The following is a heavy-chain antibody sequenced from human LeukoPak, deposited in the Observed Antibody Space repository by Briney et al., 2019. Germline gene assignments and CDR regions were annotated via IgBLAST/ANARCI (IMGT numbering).Heavy chain of an antibody. CDR1: GGSISSGDYY. V-gene: IGHV4-30-4*01. CDR2: IYYSGST. Sequence: SQTLSLTCTVSGGSISSGDYYWSWIRQPPWKGLEWIGYIYYSGSTYYNPSLKSRVTISVDTSKNQFSLKLSSVTAADTAVYYCARDHSGSYYFDYWGQGTLVTVSS. D-gene: IGHD1-26*01. J-gene: IGHJ4*02. CDR3: ARDHSGSYYFDY.